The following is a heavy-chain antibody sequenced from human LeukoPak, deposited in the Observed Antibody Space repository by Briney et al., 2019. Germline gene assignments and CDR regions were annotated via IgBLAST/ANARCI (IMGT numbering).Heavy chain of an antibody. CDR1: GYTFTGYY. V-gene: IGHV1-2*04. D-gene: IGHD5-18*01. Sequence: ASVKVSCKASGYTFTGYYMHWARQAPGQGLEWMGWINPNSGGTNYAQKFQGWVTMTRDTSISTAYMELSRLRSDDTAVYYCARGPGTAMVRYYGMDVWGQGTTVTVSS. J-gene: IGHJ6*02. CDR3: ARGPGTAMVRYYGMDV. CDR2: INPNSGGT.